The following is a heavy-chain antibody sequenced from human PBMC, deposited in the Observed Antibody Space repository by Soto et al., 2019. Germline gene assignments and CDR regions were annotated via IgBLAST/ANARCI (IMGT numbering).Heavy chain of an antibody. CDR3: AREVAADGTFREDVFDN. Sequence: QVHLVQSGAEVKKPGSSVKVSCKAPGGTFSNHAINWVRQAPGQGLEWMGRIIPIFTTTNYAQKFQGRVSMTADESTTTAYMELSSLKHDDTAVYYCAREVAADGTFREDVFDNWGQGTLVTVSS. D-gene: IGHD6-13*01. J-gene: IGHJ3*02. V-gene: IGHV1-69*12. CDR2: IIPIFTTT. CDR1: GGTFSNHA.